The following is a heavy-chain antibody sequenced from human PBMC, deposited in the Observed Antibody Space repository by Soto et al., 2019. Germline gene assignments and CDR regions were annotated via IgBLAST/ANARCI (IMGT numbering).Heavy chain of an antibody. CDR3: ARGNGYNPETNWFDP. J-gene: IGHJ5*02. Sequence: SETLSLTCTVSGGSISSYYWSWIRQPPGKGLEWIGYIYYSGSTNYNPSLKSRVTISVDTSKNQFSLKLSSVTAADTAVYYCARGNGYNPETNWFDPWGQGTLVTVSS. V-gene: IGHV4-59*01. CDR2: IYYSGST. CDR1: GGSISSYY. D-gene: IGHD5-12*01.